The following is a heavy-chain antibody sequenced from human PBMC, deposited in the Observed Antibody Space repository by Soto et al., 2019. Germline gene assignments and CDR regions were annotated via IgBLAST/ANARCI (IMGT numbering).Heavy chain of an antibody. CDR1: GYTFTSYA. Sequence: ASVKVSCKASGYTFTSYAMHWVRQAPGQRLEWMGWINAGNGNTKYSQKFQGRVTITRDTSASTAYKELSSLRSEDTAVYYCASAYCGGDCSNYYYGMDVWGQGTTVTVSS. D-gene: IGHD2-21*02. CDR3: ASAYCGGDCSNYYYGMDV. J-gene: IGHJ6*02. CDR2: INAGNGNT. V-gene: IGHV1-3*01.